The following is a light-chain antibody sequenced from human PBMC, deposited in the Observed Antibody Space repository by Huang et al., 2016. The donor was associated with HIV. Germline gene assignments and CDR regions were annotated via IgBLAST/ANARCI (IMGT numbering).Light chain of an antibody. CDR3: QQYESWLSWT. CDR1: QSVRTN. Sequence: EIVMTQSPATLSVSPGERATLSCRASQSVRTNLALYQFNPGKPPRLLIYGASTRIRAIPARFSASGSGTEFTLIINNLQSDDFAVYYCQQYESWLSWTFGQGTKVEVK. V-gene: IGKV3-15*01. CDR2: GAS. J-gene: IGKJ1*01.